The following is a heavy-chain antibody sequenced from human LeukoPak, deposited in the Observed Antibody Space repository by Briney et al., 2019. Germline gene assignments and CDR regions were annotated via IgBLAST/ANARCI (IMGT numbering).Heavy chain of an antibody. CDR3: ARDDHNVLTDNFDY. CDR1: GFNLVDYA. CDR2: INWDNGGI. J-gene: IGHJ4*02. Sequence: GGSLRLSCAVSGFNLVDYAMHWVRQAPGRGLEWVSGINWDNGGIVYAESVRGRFTVSRDNAKNSLYLQMNSLRPEDTALYYCARDDHNVLTDNFDYWGQGTLVTVSS. D-gene: IGHD3-9*01. V-gene: IGHV3-9*01.